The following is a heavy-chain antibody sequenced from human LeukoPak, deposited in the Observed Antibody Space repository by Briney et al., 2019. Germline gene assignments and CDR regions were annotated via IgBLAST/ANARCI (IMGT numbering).Heavy chain of an antibody. CDR2: MNPNSGNT. Sequence: GASVKVSCKASGYTFTSYDINWVRQATGQGREWMGWMNPNSGNTGYAQKFQGRVTMTRNTSISTAYMELSSLRSEDTAVYYCARAPDFWSGEYYYYYYMDVWGKGTTVTVCS. CDR1: GYTFTSYD. J-gene: IGHJ6*03. CDR3: ARAPDFWSGEYYYYYYMDV. V-gene: IGHV1-8*01. D-gene: IGHD3-3*01.